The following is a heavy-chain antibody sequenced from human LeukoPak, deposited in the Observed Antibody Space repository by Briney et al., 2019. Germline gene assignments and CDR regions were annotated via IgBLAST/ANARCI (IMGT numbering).Heavy chain of an antibody. J-gene: IGHJ6*03. CDR2: IYSGGRI. V-gene: IGHV3-53*05. CDR1: GFTVSDNY. CDR3: AKVMPPGRIRFYSYYMDV. Sequence: PGGSLRLSCAASGFTVSDNYMSWVRQAPGKGLEWVSIIYSGGRIYYADSVKGRFTISRDKSKNTLSLQMNGLRVEDTAVYYCAKVMPPGRIRFYSYYMDVWGKGTTVSVS. D-gene: IGHD2-15*01.